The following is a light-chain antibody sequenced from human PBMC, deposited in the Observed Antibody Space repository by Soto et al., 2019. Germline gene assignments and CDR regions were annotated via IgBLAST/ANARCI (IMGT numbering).Light chain of an antibody. Sequence: DIQMTQSPSSLSASEGDRVSIRCQASQDIRNYLNWYQQKPGKAPKLLIYDASNLETGVPSRFSGSGSGTHFDLTISSLQPEDIATYYCQQYDNRPITFGQGTRLEI. J-gene: IGKJ5*01. CDR3: QQYDNRPIT. V-gene: IGKV1-33*01. CDR2: DAS. CDR1: QDIRNY.